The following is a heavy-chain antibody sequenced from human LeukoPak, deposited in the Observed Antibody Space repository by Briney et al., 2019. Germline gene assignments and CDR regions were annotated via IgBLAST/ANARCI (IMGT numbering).Heavy chain of an antibody. Sequence: SETLSLTCTVSGGSISSYYWSWIRQPPGKGLEWIGYIYYSGSTNYNPSLKSRVTISVDTSKNQFSLKLSSVTAADTAVYYCASHRRPYSSSRPFDYWGQGTLVTVSS. CDR1: GGSISSYY. J-gene: IGHJ4*02. D-gene: IGHD6-6*01. CDR2: IYYSGST. V-gene: IGHV4-59*08. CDR3: ASHRRPYSSSRPFDY.